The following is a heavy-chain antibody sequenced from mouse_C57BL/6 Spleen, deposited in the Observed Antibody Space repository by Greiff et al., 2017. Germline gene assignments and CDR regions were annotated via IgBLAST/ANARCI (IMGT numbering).Heavy chain of an antibody. J-gene: IGHJ2*01. Sequence: QVQLQQPGAELVMPGASVKLSCKASGYTFTGYWMHWVKQRPGQGLEWIGEIDPSDSYTNYNQKFKGKSTLTVDKSSSTAYMQLSSLTSEDSAVYYCARMGGRGYFDYWGQGTTLTVSS. CDR3: ARMGGRGYFDY. V-gene: IGHV1-69*01. CDR2: IDPSDSYT. CDR1: GYTFTGYW. D-gene: IGHD6-1*01.